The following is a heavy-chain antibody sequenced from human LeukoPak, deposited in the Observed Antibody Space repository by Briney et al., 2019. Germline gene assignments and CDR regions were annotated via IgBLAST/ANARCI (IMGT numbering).Heavy chain of an antibody. D-gene: IGHD3-10*01. CDR3: ARDMKSGGFDY. CDR2: IWYDGSNK. J-gene: IGHJ4*02. CDR1: GFTFSSYS. V-gene: IGHV3-33*08. Sequence: GGSLRLSCAASGFTFSSYSMNWVRQAPGKGLEWVAVIWYDGSNKYYADSVKGRFTISRDNSKNTLYLQMNSLRAEDTAVYYCARDMKSGGFDYWGQGTLVTVSS.